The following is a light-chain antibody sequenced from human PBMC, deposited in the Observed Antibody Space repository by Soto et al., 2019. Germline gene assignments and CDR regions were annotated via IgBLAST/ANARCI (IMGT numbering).Light chain of an antibody. Sequence: DIQMTQSPSTLSASVGDRFTITCRASQNINSWLAWYQQKPGKAPNLLIYEASSLESGVPSRFGGSGSGTEFPLTISRLEPEDFAVYYCQQYGSSGTLGQGTKVDIK. CDR3: QQYGSSGT. J-gene: IGKJ1*01. CDR2: EAS. CDR1: QNINSW. V-gene: IGKV1-5*03.